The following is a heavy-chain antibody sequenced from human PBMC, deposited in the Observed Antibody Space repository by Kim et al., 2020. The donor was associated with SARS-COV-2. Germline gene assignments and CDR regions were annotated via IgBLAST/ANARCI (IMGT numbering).Heavy chain of an antibody. CDR2: IYYSGST. J-gene: IGHJ3*02. Sequence: SETLSLTCTVSGGSISSSSYYWGWIRQPPGKGLEWIGSIYYSGSTYYNPSLKSRVTISVDTSKNQFSLKLSSVTAADTAVYYCARSTYSSGWYATKPSDAFDIWGQWTMVTVSS. D-gene: IGHD6-19*01. V-gene: IGHV4-39*01. CDR1: GGSISSSSYY. CDR3: ARSTYSSGWYATKPSDAFDI.